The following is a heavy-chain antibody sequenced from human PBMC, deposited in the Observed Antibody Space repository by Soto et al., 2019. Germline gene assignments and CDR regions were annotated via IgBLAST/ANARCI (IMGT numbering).Heavy chain of an antibody. CDR1: GYTFTSYG. CDR3: AREGHGSGRWAGWFDP. V-gene: IGHV1-18*01. Sequence: QVQLVQSGAEVKKPGASVKVSCKASGYTFTSYGISWVRQAPGQGLEWMGWISAYNGNTNYAQKLQGRVTMTTDTXTXXAYMELRSLRSDDTAVYYCAREGHGSGRWAGWFDPWGQGTLVTVSS. J-gene: IGHJ5*02. D-gene: IGHD3-10*01. CDR2: ISAYNGNT.